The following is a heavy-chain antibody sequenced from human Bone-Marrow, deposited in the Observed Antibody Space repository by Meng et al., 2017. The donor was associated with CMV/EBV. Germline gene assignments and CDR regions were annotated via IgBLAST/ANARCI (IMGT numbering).Heavy chain of an antibody. D-gene: IGHD2-2*01. CDR3: ARDGLGYCTSSTCYGINWFDP. CDR1: GFTISSYA. J-gene: IGHJ5*02. CDR2: ISYDGSNK. Sequence: SLMISCAASGFTISSYAMHWVRQAPGRGLEWVAVISYDGSNKYYADSVKGRFTIPRDNSKNTLYLQMNSLRAEYTAEYYCARDGLGYCTSSTCYGINWFDPWGQGTLVTVSS. V-gene: IGHV3-30*04.